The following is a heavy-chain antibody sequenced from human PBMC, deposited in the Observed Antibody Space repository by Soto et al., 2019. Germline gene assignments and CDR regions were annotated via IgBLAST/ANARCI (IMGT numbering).Heavy chain of an antibody. J-gene: IGHJ4*02. V-gene: IGHV3-48*02. D-gene: IGHD6-13*01. CDR3: ERGSSNWAYYFDF. CDR2: ITSSGTTV. CDR1: GFTFSSYS. Sequence: EVHLVESGGGLVQTGGSLRLSCAASGFTFSSYSLNWVRQAPGKGLEWVSYITSSGTTVYYADSVRGRFTISRDNAKNSLYLQMNSLRDDDTAVSYCERGSSNWAYYFDFWGQGTLVTVSS.